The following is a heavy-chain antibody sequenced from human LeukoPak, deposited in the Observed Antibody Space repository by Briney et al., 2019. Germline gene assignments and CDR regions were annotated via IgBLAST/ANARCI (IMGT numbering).Heavy chain of an antibody. CDR2: IYYSGST. CDR1: GDSISGSNCY. D-gene: IGHD3-10*01. CDR3: ARGVYYGSGSYYYDY. J-gene: IGHJ4*02. Sequence: SETLSLTCTVSGDSISGSNCYWGWIRQPPGTGLEWIGYIYYSGSTNYNPSLKSRVTISVDTSKNQFSLKLSSVTAADTAVYYCARGVYYGSGSYYYDYWGQGTLVTVSS. V-gene: IGHV4-61*05.